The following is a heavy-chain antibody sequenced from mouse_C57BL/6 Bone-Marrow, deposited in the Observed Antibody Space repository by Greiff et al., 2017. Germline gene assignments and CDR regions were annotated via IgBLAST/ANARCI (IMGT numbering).Heavy chain of an antibody. CDR3: ARSGAY. D-gene: IGHD3-1*01. V-gene: IGHV1-81*01. Sequence: VQLQQPGAELARPGASVKLSCKASGYTFTSYGISWVKQRTGQGLEWIGEIYPRSGNTYYNEKFKGKATLTADKSSSTAYMELRSLTSEDSAVYFCARSGAYWGQGTLVTVSA. CDR1: GYTFTSYG. CDR2: IYPRSGNT. J-gene: IGHJ3*01.